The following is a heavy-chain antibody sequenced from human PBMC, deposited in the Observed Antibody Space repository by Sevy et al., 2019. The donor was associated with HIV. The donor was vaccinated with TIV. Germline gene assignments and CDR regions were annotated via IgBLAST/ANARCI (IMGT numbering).Heavy chain of an antibody. V-gene: IGHV4-39*01. J-gene: IGHJ4*02. CDR2: IYYSGST. D-gene: IGHD3-22*01. Sequence: SETLSLTCTVSGGSISSSSYYWGWIRQPPGKGLEWIGSIYYSGSTYYNPSLKSRVTISVDTSKNQFSLKLSSVTAADPAVYYCARHPPASVVVIAYFDYWGQGTLVTVSS. CDR1: GGSISSSSYY. CDR3: ARHPPASVVVIAYFDY.